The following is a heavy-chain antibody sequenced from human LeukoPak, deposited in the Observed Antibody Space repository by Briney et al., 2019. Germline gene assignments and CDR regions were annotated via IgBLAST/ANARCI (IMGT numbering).Heavy chain of an antibody. J-gene: IGHJ4*02. CDR3: ARDTDFWSAYRFDY. CDR1: GGSISSSSYY. Sequence: PSETLSLTCTVSGGSISSSSYYWGWIRQPPGKGLEWIGYIYYSGNTNYNPSLKSRVTILVDTSKNQFSLKLTSVTAADTAVYYCARDTDFWSAYRFDYWGQGTLVTVSS. V-gene: IGHV4-61*01. CDR2: IYYSGNT. D-gene: IGHD3-3*01.